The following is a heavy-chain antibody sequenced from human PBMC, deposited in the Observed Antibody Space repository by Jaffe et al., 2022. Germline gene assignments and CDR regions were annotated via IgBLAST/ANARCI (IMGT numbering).Heavy chain of an antibody. V-gene: IGHV3-9*01. CDR2: ISWNSGSI. D-gene: IGHD3-3*01. CDR1: GFTFDDYA. J-gene: IGHJ3*02. CDR3: AKDIYTIFGSSAFDI. Sequence: EVQLVESGGGLVQPGRSLRLSCAASGFTFDDYAMHWVRQAPGKGLEWVSGISWNSGSIGYADSVKGRFTISRDNAKNSLYLQMNSLRAEDTALYYCAKDIYTIFGSSAFDIWGQGTMVTVSS.